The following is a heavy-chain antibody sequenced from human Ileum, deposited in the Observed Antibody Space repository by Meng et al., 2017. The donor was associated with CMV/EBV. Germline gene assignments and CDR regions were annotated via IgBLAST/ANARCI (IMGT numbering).Heavy chain of an antibody. D-gene: IGHD2-15*01. CDR1: GYTFTDSY. J-gene: IGHJ4*02. CDR2: IKPHSGDT. CDR3: AREIIIAARAFGY. Sequence: QGEPGESRPAQNKPAASRSVSRKAYGYTFTDSYTHWVLQVPGQGLKCMGSIKPHSGDTKYEKKFQGWVTMTSDTSIRTVSMERNRLTPDETALYFFAREIIIAARAFGYWGQGTLVIVSS. V-gene: IGHV1-2*04.